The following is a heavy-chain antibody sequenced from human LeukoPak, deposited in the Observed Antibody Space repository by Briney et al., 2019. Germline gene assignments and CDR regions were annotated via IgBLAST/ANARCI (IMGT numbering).Heavy chain of an antibody. CDR1: GGTFSSYA. CDR2: IIPIFGTA. V-gene: IGHV1-69*13. Sequence: SVKVSCKASGGTFSSYAISWVRQAPGQGLEWMGGIIPIFGTANYAQKFQGRVTITADESTSTAYMELSSLRSEDTAVYYCAGSSGYYYKAGFDYWGQGTLVTVSS. CDR3: AGSSGYYYKAGFDY. D-gene: IGHD3-22*01. J-gene: IGHJ4*02.